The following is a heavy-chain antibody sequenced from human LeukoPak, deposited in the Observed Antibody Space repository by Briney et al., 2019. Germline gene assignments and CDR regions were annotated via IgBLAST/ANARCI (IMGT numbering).Heavy chain of an antibody. CDR2: ISYDGSNK. V-gene: IGHV3-30*03. CDR1: GFTFSSYG. Sequence: GGSLRLSCAASGFTFSSYGMHWVRQAPGKGLEWVAVISYDGSNKYYADSVKGRFTISRDNSKNTLYLQMNSLRAEDTAVYYCLGLYGFWTDYWGQGTLVTVSS. J-gene: IGHJ4*02. D-gene: IGHD3-3*01. CDR3: LGLYGFWTDY.